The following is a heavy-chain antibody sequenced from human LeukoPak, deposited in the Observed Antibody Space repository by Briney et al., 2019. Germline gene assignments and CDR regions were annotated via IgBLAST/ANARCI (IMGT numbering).Heavy chain of an antibody. CDR2: IYYSGST. D-gene: IGHD1-26*01. J-gene: IGHJ4*02. CDR3: ASFSSGRARLPFY. CDR1: GASISSTSFF. V-gene: IGHV4-61*05. Sequence: SETLSLTCTVSGASISSTSFFWGWIRQPPGKGLEWIGYIYYSGSTNYNPSLKSRVTISVDMSKNQFSLKLSSVTAADTAVYYCASFSSGRARLPFYWGQGTLVTVSS.